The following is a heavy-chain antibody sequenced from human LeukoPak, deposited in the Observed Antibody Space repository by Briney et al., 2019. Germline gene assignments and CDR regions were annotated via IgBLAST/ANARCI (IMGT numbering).Heavy chain of an antibody. V-gene: IGHV3-21*01. CDR2: ISRGSGHI. J-gene: IGHJ4*02. D-gene: IGHD6-6*01. CDR1: RFTFSNYS. CDR3: ARVDAALDY. Sequence: GGFLRLSCAASRFTFSNYSMNWVRQAPGKGLEWVSSISRGSGHIYYADSVKGRFTISRDNARNSLYLQMNSLRAEDTAIYYCARVDAALDYWGQGTLVTVSS.